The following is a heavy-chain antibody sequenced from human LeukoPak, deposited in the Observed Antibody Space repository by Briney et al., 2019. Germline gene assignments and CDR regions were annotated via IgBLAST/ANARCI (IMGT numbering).Heavy chain of an antibody. CDR2: ISGTSTYF. CDR1: GFTFSSYN. D-gene: IGHD1-26*01. J-gene: IGHJ4*02. Sequence: GGSLRLSCAASGFTFSSYNMNWVRQAPGKRLEWISYISGTSTYFDYSDSVRGRFTISRDNAKNSLYLQLNSLRAEDTAVYYCAKDNGGSYYIWGQGTLVTVSS. CDR3: AKDNGGSYYI. V-gene: IGHV3-21*04.